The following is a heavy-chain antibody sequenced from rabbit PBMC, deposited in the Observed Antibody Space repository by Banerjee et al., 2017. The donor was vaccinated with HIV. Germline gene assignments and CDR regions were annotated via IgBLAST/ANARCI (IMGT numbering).Heavy chain of an antibody. CDR3: ARDYINGYTDYVFNL. CDR1: GLSLSSGYY. Sequence: QSLEESGGDLVKPGASLTLTCTASGLSLSSGYYMCWVRQAPGKGPEWIACIYTGGGSTYYASWAKGRFAISKTSSTTVTLQMTSLTAADTATYFCARDYINGYTDYVFNLWGPG. V-gene: IGHV1S40*01. CDR2: IYTGGGST. J-gene: IGHJ4*01. D-gene: IGHD6-1*01.